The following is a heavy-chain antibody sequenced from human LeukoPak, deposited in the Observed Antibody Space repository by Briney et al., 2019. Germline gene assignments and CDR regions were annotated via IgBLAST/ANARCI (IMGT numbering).Heavy chain of an antibody. Sequence: GGSLRLSCAASEFDFSTHAMTWVRQAPGKGLEWVSAISISGTKTYYADSVKGRFTISRDNSKNTLYLQMNSLRTEDTSVYYCAKSPNRGYSYGFDYWGQGTLVTVSS. J-gene: IGHJ4*02. D-gene: IGHD5-18*01. CDR1: EFDFSTHA. V-gene: IGHV3-23*01. CDR2: ISISGTKT. CDR3: AKSPNRGYSYGFDY.